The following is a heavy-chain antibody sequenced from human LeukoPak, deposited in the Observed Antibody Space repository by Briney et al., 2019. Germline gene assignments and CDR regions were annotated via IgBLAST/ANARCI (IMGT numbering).Heavy chain of an antibody. V-gene: IGHV1-2*02. CDR3: ARVAHSSGYSNYFDY. CDR2: INPNSGGT. J-gene: IGHJ4*02. Sequence: ASVKVSCKASGYTFTGYYMHWVRQAPGQGLEWMGWINPNSGGTNYAQKFQGRVTMTRDTSISTAYMELSRLRSDDTAVYCCARVAHSSGYSNYFDYWGQGTLVTVSS. CDR1: GYTFTGYY. D-gene: IGHD3-22*01.